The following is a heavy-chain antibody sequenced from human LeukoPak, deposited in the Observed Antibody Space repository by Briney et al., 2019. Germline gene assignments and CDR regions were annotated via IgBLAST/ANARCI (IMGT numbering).Heavy chain of an antibody. Sequence: PGGSLRLSCAASGFTFSSYAMSWVRQAPGKGLEWVSAISGGGGSTYYADSVKGRFTISRDNSKNTLYLQMNSLRAEDTAVYYCAKVPGVGATPFYGMDVWGQGTTVTVSS. CDR3: AKVPGVGATPFYGMDV. CDR1: GFTFSSYA. D-gene: IGHD1-26*01. J-gene: IGHJ6*02. CDR2: ISGGGGST. V-gene: IGHV3-23*01.